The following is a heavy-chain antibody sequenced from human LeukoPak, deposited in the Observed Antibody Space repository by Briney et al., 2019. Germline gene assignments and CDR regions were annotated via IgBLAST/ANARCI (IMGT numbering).Heavy chain of an antibody. Sequence: GGSLRLSCVASEFNFFSYGMQWVRQAPGKGLVWVSRIFADGSTTSYADSVKGRFTISRDNAKNTLYLQMNSLRAEDTAVYYCARELPREVTLDYWGQGTQVTVSP. D-gene: IGHD2-21*02. V-gene: IGHV3-74*01. CDR3: ARELPREVTLDY. CDR1: EFNFFSYG. J-gene: IGHJ4*01. CDR2: IFADGSTT.